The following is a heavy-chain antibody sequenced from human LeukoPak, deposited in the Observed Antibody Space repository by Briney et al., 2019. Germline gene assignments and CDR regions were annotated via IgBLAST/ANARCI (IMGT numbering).Heavy chain of an antibody. J-gene: IGHJ4*02. V-gene: IGHV3-23*01. Sequence: GGSLRLSCAASGFTFSSYAMSWVRQAPGKGLEWVSAISGSGGSTYYADSVKGRFTISRDNSKNTLYLQMNSLRAEDTAVHYCAKGKWAYYAVDYWGQGTLVTVSS. CDR3: AKGKWAYYAVDY. D-gene: IGHD3-16*01. CDR1: GFTFSSYA. CDR2: ISGSGGST.